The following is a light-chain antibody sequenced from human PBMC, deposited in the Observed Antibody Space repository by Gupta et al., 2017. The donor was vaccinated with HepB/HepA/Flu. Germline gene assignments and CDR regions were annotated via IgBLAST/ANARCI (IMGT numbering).Light chain of an antibody. Sequence: QSALTQPRSVSGSPGQSVTISCTGTSSDVGGYNYVSWYQQHPGKAPKLVIYDVSKRPSGVPGRFSGSKSGNTASLTISGLKEEEEADYYCCADAGSDPYVFGTGTKVTVL. CDR1: SSDVGGYNY. CDR3: CADAGSDPYV. V-gene: IGLV2-11*01. CDR2: DVS. J-gene: IGLJ1*01.